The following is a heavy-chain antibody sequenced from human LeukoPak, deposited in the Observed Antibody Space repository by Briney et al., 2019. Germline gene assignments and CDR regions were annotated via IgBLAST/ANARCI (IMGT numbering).Heavy chain of an antibody. Sequence: PSETLSLTCAVSGGSVSGYYWSWIRQPPGKGPEWIGKIRHSGSTNYNPSLKSRVTISVDTSTNQFSLNLSSVTAADTAVYYCARSANAFDIWGQGTMVTVSS. CDR3: ARSANAFDI. J-gene: IGHJ3*02. CDR2: IRHSGST. CDR1: GGSVSGYY. V-gene: IGHV4-34*01.